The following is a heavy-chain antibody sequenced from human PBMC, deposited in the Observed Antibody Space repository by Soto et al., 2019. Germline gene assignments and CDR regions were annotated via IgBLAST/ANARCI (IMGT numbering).Heavy chain of an antibody. Sequence: PXGSLRLSCAASGFTFSNAWMSWVRQAPGKGLDWVGRIKSKTDGGTTDYAAPVKGRFTISRDDSKNTLYLQMNSLKTEDTAVYYCTTDWAPHYYDSSGYYFYYYYGMDVWGQGTTVTAP. CDR1: GFTFSNAW. CDR3: TTDWAPHYYDSSGYYFYYYYGMDV. J-gene: IGHJ6*02. D-gene: IGHD3-22*01. CDR2: IKSKTDGGTT. V-gene: IGHV3-15*01.